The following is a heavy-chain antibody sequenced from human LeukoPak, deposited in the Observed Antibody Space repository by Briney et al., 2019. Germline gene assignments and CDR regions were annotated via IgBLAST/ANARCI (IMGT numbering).Heavy chain of an antibody. CDR3: ARGGSHFDY. CDR1: GGSISSSNW. Sequence: SGTLSLTCAVSGGSISSSNWWSWVRQPPGKGLEWIGYIYYSGSTNYNPSLKSRVTISVDTSKNQFSLKLSSVTAADTAVYYCARGGSHFDYWGQGTLVTVSS. CDR2: IYYSGST. V-gene: IGHV4-4*02. J-gene: IGHJ4*02. D-gene: IGHD1-26*01.